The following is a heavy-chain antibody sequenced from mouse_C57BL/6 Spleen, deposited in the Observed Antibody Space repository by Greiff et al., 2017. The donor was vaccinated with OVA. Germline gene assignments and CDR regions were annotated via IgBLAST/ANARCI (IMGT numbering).Heavy chain of an antibody. V-gene: IGHV1-74*01. D-gene: IGHD1-1*01. CDR3: AIGTTVVAHWYFDV. J-gene: IGHJ1*03. CDR1: GYTFTSCW. Sequence: QVQLQQPGAELVKPGASVKVSCKASGYTFTSCWMHWVKQRPGQGLEWIGRIHPSDSDTNYNQKFKGKATLTVDKSSSTAYMQLSSLTSEDSAVYYCAIGTTVVAHWYFDVWGTGTTVTVSS. CDR2: IHPSDSDT.